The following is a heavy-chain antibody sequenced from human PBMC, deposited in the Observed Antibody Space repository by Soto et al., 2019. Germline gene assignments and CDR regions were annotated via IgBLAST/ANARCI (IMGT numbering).Heavy chain of an antibody. Sequence: EVQLVESGGGLVQPGGSLRLSCAASGFTFSSYWMHWVRQAPGKGLVWVSRINSDGSSTSYADSVKGRFTISRDNAKNTLYLQMNSLGAEDTAVYYCARERSGGSYYYYYYGMDVWGQGTTVTVSS. CDR1: GFTFSSYW. CDR3: ARERSGGSYYYYYYGMDV. D-gene: IGHD1-26*01. CDR2: INSDGSST. J-gene: IGHJ6*02. V-gene: IGHV3-74*01.